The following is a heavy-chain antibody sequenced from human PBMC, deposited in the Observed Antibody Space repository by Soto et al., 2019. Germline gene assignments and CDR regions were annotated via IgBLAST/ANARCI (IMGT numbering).Heavy chain of an antibody. CDR1: GGTFSSYA. J-gene: IGHJ4*02. D-gene: IGHD2-15*01. Sequence: QVQLVQSGAEVKKPGSSVKVSCKASGGTFSSYAISWVRQAPGQGLEWMGGIIPIFGTANYAQKFQGRVTITADESTRTAYMELRSLRSEDTAVYYCAGESRYCSGGSCYFLPGIDYWGQGTLVTVSS. CDR3: AGESRYCSGGSCYFLPGIDY. CDR2: IIPIFGTA. V-gene: IGHV1-69*12.